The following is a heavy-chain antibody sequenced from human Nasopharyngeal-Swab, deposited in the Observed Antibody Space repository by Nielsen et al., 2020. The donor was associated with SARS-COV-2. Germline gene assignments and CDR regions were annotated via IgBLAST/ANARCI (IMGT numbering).Heavy chain of an antibody. J-gene: IGHJ4*02. D-gene: IGHD3-16*01. V-gene: IGHV3-9*01. Sequence: GGSLRLSCAASGFTFDDYAMHWVRPAPGKGLEWVSGISWNSGSIGYADSVKGRFTISRDNAKDSLYLQMNSLRAEDTALYYCAKVPAGDAGENLDYWGQGTLVTVSS. CDR2: ISWNSGSI. CDR3: AKVPAGDAGENLDY. CDR1: GFTFDDYA.